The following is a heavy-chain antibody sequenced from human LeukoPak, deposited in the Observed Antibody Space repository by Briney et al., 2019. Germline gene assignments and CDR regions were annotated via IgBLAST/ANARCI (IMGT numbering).Heavy chain of an antibody. J-gene: IGHJ6*03. Sequence: PGGSLRLSCAASEFIFDDYGMHWVRQAPGRGLEWVSGITWNSNIIGYADSVKGRFTISRDNANNSLYLQMNSLRTEDTALYYCAKSLLRGYYYMDVWGKGTTVTISS. CDR3: AKSLLRGYYYMDV. V-gene: IGHV3-9*01. D-gene: IGHD1-26*01. CDR1: EFIFDDYG. CDR2: ITWNSNII.